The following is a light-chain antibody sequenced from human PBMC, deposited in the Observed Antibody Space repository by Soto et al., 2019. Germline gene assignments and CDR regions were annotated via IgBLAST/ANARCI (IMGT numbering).Light chain of an antibody. Sequence: QSALTQPASVSGSPGQSITISCTGTRSDVGGYNYVSWYQHHPGKAPKLMIYDVSNRPSGVSNRFSGSKSGNTASLTTSGLQAEDEADYYCSSYTSSSTVVFGGGTKVTVL. CDR1: RSDVGGYNY. J-gene: IGLJ2*01. CDR2: DVS. CDR3: SSYTSSSTVV. V-gene: IGLV2-14*03.